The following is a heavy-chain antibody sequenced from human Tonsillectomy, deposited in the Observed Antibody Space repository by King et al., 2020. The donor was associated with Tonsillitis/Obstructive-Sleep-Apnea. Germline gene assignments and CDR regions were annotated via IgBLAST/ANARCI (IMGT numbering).Heavy chain of an antibody. J-gene: IGHJ4*02. Sequence: QLVESGGGVVQPGRSLRLSCAASGFTFSSYAMHWVRQAPGKGLEWVAVISYDESKKYYVDSVKGRFTISRDNSKNTLYLQMNSLRAEDTAVYYCARSVSDILTGPPRYWGQGTLVTVSS. CDR1: GFTFSSYA. CDR3: ARSVSDILTGPPRY. D-gene: IGHD3-9*01. V-gene: IGHV3-30*04. CDR2: ISYDESKK.